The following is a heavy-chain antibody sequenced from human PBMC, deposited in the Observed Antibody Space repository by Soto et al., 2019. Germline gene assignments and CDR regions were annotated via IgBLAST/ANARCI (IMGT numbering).Heavy chain of an antibody. D-gene: IGHD4-17*01. V-gene: IGHV3-30*18. CDR1: GFTFSAFG. J-gene: IGHJ6*04. Sequence: QMQLVESGGGVVQPGTSLTLSCVASGFTFSAFGMHWVRQAPGKGLEWVAISSYGGSNKYYGDSVQGRFTISRDNSRDTLYLKMKNLRNEDPAVSSWANGPLRFPAYGASADSPSGMDVWGKGTTVTVSS. CDR3: ANGPLRFPAYGASADSPSGMDV. CDR2: SSYGGSNK.